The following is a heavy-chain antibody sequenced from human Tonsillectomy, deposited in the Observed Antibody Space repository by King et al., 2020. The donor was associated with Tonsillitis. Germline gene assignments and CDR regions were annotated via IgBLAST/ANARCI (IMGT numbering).Heavy chain of an antibody. D-gene: IGHD2-15*01. J-gene: IGHJ3*02. CDR1: GFTFRSYA. V-gene: IGHV3-23*04. CDR3: AKDLLQCSGGSCYVAFDI. Sequence: VQLVESGGGLVQPGGSLRLSCAVSGFTFRSYAMSWVRQAPGKGLEWVSGISGSGSSTYYADSVKGRFSISRDNSKNTLYVEMNNLSAEDTAVYYCAKDLLQCSGGSCYVAFDIWGQGTMVTVSS. CDR2: ISGSGSST.